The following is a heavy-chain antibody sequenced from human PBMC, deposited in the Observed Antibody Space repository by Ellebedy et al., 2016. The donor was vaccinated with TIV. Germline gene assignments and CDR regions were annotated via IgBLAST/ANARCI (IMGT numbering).Heavy chain of an antibody. Sequence: ASVKVSCXASGYTFTSTYDINWVRQLTGQGLEWMGWMNPKSGNAGYAQKFQGRVIMSRNTSISTAYMELRSLRPEDTAVYYCARARIVPAIKNPREGDFAFDIWGQGTVVAASS. CDR3: ARARIVPAIKNPREGDFAFDI. CDR1: GYTFTSTYD. J-gene: IGHJ3*02. D-gene: IGHD2-15*01. V-gene: IGHV1-8*01. CDR2: MNPKSGNA.